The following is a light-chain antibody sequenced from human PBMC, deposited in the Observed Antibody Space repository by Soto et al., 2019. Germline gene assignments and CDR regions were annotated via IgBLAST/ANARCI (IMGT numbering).Light chain of an antibody. Sequence: QSALTQPPSASGSPGQSVTISCTGNSNDVGHSSFISWYQQHPGKGPKLIIYELSKRPSGVADRFSGSKSGNTDSLSVSGLQDEDEADYFCNAQADNGKHVFGTGTKLTVL. CDR3: NAQADNGKHV. CDR2: ELS. CDR1: SNDVGHSSF. J-gene: IGLJ1*01. V-gene: IGLV2-8*01.